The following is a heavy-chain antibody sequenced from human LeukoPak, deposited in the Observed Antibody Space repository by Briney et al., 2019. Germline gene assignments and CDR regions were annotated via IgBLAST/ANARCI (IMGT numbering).Heavy chain of an antibody. D-gene: IGHD2-21*02. CDR3: TTDLLAYCGGDCNDFDY. Sequence: GGSLRLSCAASGFTFSNARMSWVRQAPGKGLEWVGRIKSKTDGGTTDYAAPVKGRFTISRDDSKNTLYLQMNSLKTEDTAVYYCTTDLLAYCGGDCNDFDYWGQGTLVTVSS. V-gene: IGHV3-15*01. J-gene: IGHJ4*02. CDR2: IKSKTDGGTT. CDR1: GFTFSNAR.